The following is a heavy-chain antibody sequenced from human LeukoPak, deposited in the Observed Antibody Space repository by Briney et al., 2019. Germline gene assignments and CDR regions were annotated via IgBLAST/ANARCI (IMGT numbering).Heavy chain of an antibody. V-gene: IGHV4-39*07. CDR3: ARGGHSYGSNY. J-gene: IGHJ4*02. Sequence: SETLSLTCTVSGGSVSSGSYYWSWIRQPPGKGLEWIGEINHSGSTNYNPSLKSRVTISVDTSKNQFSLKLSSVTAADTAVYYCARGGHSYGSNYWGQGTLVTVSS. CDR2: INHSGST. D-gene: IGHD5-18*01. CDR1: GGSVSSGSYY.